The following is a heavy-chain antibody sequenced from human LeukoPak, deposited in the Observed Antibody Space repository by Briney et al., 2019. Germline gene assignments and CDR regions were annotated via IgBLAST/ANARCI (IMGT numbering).Heavy chain of an antibody. Sequence: KPSETLSLTCTVSGGSISSYYWSWIRQPPGKGLEWIGYIYYSGSTNYNPSLKSRVTISVDTSKNQFSLKLSSVTAADTAVYYCARQKAAPGVPFFDYWGQGTLVTVSS. CDR1: GGSISSYY. CDR3: ARQKAAPGVPFFDY. V-gene: IGHV4-59*08. CDR2: IYYSGST. D-gene: IGHD6-13*01. J-gene: IGHJ4*02.